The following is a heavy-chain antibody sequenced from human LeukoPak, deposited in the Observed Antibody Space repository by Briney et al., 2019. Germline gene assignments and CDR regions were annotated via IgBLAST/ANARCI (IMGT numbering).Heavy chain of an antibody. CDR1: GGSVSSSVYC. D-gene: IGHD3-22*01. CDR2: IYYSGST. Sequence: PSETLSLTCTVSGGSVSSSVYCWGWVRQPPGRGLEWIGTIYYSGSTFYNPSLKSRVTISVDTSKNQFSLKLSSVTAADTAVYYCARASDSSGYYYANAFDIWGQGTMVTVSS. J-gene: IGHJ3*02. CDR3: ARASDSSGYYYANAFDI. V-gene: IGHV4-39*07.